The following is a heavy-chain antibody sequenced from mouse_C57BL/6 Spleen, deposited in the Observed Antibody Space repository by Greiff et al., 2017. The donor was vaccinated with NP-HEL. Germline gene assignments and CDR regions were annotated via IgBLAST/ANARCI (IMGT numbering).Heavy chain of an antibody. D-gene: IGHD4-1*02. CDR3: ARSSTGTGYYYAMDY. CDR1: GFTFTDYY. Sequence: EVMLVESGGGLVQPGGSLSLSCAASGFTFTDYYMSWVRQPPGKALEWLGFIRNKANGYTTEYSASVKGRFTISRDNSQSILYLQMTALRAEDRATYYCARSSTGTGYYYAMDYWGQGTSVTVSS. V-gene: IGHV7-3*01. J-gene: IGHJ4*01. CDR2: IRNKANGYTT.